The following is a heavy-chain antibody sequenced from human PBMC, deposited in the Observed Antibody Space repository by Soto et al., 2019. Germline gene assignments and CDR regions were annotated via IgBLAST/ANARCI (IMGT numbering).Heavy chain of an antibody. CDR3: ASQLESTTYFDY. J-gene: IGHJ4*02. Sequence: SETLSLTCTVSGGSISNSDYFWAWMRQPPGKGLEWVGTISHTGSPRYNPSLKSRVTISVDTSKNQFSLRLPTVTAADTAVFYCASQLESTTYFDYWGRGTLVTVSS. V-gene: IGHV4-39*01. CDR2: ISHTGSP. CDR1: GGSISNSDYF. D-gene: IGHD1-1*01.